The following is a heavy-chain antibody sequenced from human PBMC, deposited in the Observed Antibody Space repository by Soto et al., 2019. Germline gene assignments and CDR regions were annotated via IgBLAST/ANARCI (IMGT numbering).Heavy chain of an antibody. CDR2: ISSSSSYI. CDR3: ARDTIAVAGTDY. Sequence: VQLVESGGGLVKPGGSLRLSCAASGFTFSSYSMNWVRQAPGKGLEWVSSISSSSSYIYYADSVKGRFTISRDNAKNSLYLQMNSLRAEDTAVYYCARDTIAVAGTDYWGQGTLVTVSS. V-gene: IGHV3-21*01. D-gene: IGHD6-19*01. CDR1: GFTFSSYS. J-gene: IGHJ4*02.